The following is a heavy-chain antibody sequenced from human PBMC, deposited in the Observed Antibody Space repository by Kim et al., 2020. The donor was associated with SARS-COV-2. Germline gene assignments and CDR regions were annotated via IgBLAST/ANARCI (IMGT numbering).Heavy chain of an antibody. Sequence: SETLSLTCTVSGGSISSSNYHWAWIRQPPGKGLEWIGTIYYTGRTYSNPSLKSRAIISVDTSNNQFSLRLTSVTAADTAVYYCASLGYVVLTAFHLWGQGTLVTVSS. CDR3: ASLGYVVLTAFHL. CDR2: IYYTGRT. D-gene: IGHD2-21*02. CDR1: GGSISSSNYH. V-gene: IGHV4-39*01. J-gene: IGHJ5*02.